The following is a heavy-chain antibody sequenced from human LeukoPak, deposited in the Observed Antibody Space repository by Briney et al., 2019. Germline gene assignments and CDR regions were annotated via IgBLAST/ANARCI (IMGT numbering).Heavy chain of an antibody. V-gene: IGHV3-23*01. CDR3: AKDRRDSSGWYGLNLRALDP. CDR2: ISGSGGST. Sequence: GGSLRLSCAASGFTFSSYGMSWVRQAPGKGLEWVSAISGSGGSTYYADSVKGRYTISRDNSKNTLYLQMNSLRAEDTAVYYCAKDRRDSSGWYGLNLRALDPWGQGTLVTVSS. D-gene: IGHD6-19*01. CDR1: GFTFSSYG. J-gene: IGHJ5*02.